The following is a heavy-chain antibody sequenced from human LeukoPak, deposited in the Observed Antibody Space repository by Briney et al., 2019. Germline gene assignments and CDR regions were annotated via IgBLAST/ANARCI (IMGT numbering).Heavy chain of an antibody. Sequence: GGSLRLSCAASGFSFSSHWVHWVRQAPGKGLVWVSRISDDGSYTSNVDSVKGRFTISRDNVNNMLYLHMSSLRAEDTAVYYCASFGISWRSSYWGQGTLVTVSS. CDR2: ISDDGSYT. V-gene: IGHV3-74*01. CDR3: ASFGISWRSSY. CDR1: GFSFSSHW. D-gene: IGHD2-21*01. J-gene: IGHJ4*02.